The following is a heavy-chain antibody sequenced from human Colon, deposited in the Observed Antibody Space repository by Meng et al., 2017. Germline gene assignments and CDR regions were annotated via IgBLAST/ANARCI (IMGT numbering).Heavy chain of an antibody. CDR2: INPSGGGT. V-gene: IGHV1-46*01. Sequence: QVQLVQAVAEVEKPGASVKVSCKASGYTFSDYHMHWVRQAPGQGLEWMGIINPSGGGTRYAQKFQGRVTMSRDTSTSTVYMELSSLRVEDMAVYFCARGGAAFAESVQWGQGTLVTVSS. J-gene: IGHJ1*01. CDR3: ARGGAAFAESVQ. CDR1: GYTFSDYH.